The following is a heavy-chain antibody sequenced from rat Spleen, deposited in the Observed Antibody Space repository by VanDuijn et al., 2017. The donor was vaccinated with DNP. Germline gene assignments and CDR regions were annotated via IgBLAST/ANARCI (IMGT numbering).Heavy chain of an antibody. CDR1: GFSFSDYA. D-gene: IGHD1-3*01. J-gene: IGHJ3*01. CDR3: ASLWTLAY. V-gene: IGHV5-29*01. Sequence: EVQLVESGGGLVQPGRSLKLSCAASGFSFSDYAMAWVRQAPTKGLEWVATINYDGNSTHYRDSVKGRFTISRDNAKSTLYLQMDSLRSEDTATYYCASLWTLAYWGQGTLVTVSS. CDR2: INYDGNST.